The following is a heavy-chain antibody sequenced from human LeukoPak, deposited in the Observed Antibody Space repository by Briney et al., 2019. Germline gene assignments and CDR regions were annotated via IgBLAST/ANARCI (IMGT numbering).Heavy chain of an antibody. D-gene: IGHD6-19*01. CDR3: ARDKVSGWYIPY. V-gene: IGHV1-2*02. CDR2: INPNSGGT. Sequence: ASVKVSCKASGYTFTGYYIHWVRQAPGQGLEWMGWINPNSGGTNYAQKFQGRVTMTRDTSISTAYMELSRLRSDDTAVYYCARDKVSGWYIPYWGQGTLVTVSS. CDR1: GYTFTGYY. J-gene: IGHJ4*02.